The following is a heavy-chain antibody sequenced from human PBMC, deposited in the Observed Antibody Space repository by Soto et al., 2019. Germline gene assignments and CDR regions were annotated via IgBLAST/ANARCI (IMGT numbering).Heavy chain of an antibody. CDR2: TYYRSKWYN. CDR3: ARGVYGGERGGYYYGMDV. J-gene: IGHJ6*02. D-gene: IGHD2-21*01. CDR1: GDSVSSNSAA. V-gene: IGHV6-1*01. Sequence: SLTCAISGDSVSSNSAAWNWIRQSPSRGLEWLGRTYYRSKWYNDYAVSVKSRITINPDTSKNQFSLQLNSVTPEDTAVYYCARGVYGGERGGYYYGMDVWGQGTTVTVSS.